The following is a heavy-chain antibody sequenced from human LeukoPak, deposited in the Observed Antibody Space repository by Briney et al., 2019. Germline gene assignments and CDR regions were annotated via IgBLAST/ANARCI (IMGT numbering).Heavy chain of an antibody. CDR1: SSYA. D-gene: IGHD2-2*01. CDR3: ARLRQLTNRRFIDY. Sequence: SSYAMHWVRQPPGKGLEWIGSIYYSGSTYYNPSLKSRVTISVDTSKNQFSLKLSSVTAADTAVYYCARLRQLTNRRFIDYWGQGTLVTVSS. V-gene: IGHV4-39*01. J-gene: IGHJ4*02. CDR2: IYYSGST.